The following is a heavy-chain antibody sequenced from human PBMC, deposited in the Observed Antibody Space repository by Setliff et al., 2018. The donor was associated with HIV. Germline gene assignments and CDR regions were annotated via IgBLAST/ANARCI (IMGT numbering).Heavy chain of an antibody. D-gene: IGHD3-22*01. J-gene: IGHJ6*03. CDR2: ISGTSGTM. Sequence: GGSLRLSCAASGFTFSTYSMNWVRQAPGKGMELVSYISGTSGTMYYHDSVKGRFTISRDNAENSLFLQMNSLRAEDTAVYYCARGRDFNSGGYWATIRHYYYMDVWGKGTAVTVSS. CDR1: GFTFSTYS. CDR3: ARGRDFNSGGYWATIRHYYYMDV. V-gene: IGHV3-48*01.